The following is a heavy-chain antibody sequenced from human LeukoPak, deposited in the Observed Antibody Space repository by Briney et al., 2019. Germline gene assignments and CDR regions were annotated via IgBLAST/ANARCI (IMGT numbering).Heavy chain of an antibody. V-gene: IGHV3-48*02. Sequence: GGSLRLSCAASGFTFSTYSMNWVRQAPGKGLEWVSYISSSSSTIFYADSVKGRFTVSRDNAKKSLYLQLNSLRDEDTAIYYCARTTDLDFWGQGTLVTVSS. CDR2: ISSSSSTI. J-gene: IGHJ4*02. CDR3: ARTTDLDF. CDR1: GFTFSTYS. D-gene: IGHD4-17*01.